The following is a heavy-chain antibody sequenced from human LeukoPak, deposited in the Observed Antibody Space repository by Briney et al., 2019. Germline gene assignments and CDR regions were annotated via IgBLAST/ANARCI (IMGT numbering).Heavy chain of an antibody. D-gene: IGHD3-10*01. CDR3: ARDVGFTGQNYHYYMNV. CDR2: FNFNSAST. Sequence: PGGSLRLSCVGSGFSFDDYGMNWVRQAPGKGLEWVSGFNFNSASTVYAESVRGRFTISRDNAKNSLYLQMTSLRVEDTALYYCARDVGFTGQNYHYYMNVWGEGTTVIVSS. V-gene: IGHV3-20*04. J-gene: IGHJ6*03. CDR1: GFSFDDYG.